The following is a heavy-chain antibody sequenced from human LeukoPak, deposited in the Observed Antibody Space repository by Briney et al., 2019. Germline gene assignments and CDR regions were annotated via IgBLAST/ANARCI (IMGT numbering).Heavy chain of an antibody. CDR2: IYYSGST. J-gene: IGHJ4*02. CDR1: GGFISSYY. D-gene: IGHD2-21*02. V-gene: IGHV4-59*01. Sequence: PSETLSLTCTVSGGFISSYYWSWIRQPPGKALEWIGYIYYSGSTNYNPSLKSRVTISVDTSKNQFSLNLSSVTAADTAVYYCARGSGDNFDYWGQGTLVTVSS. CDR3: ARGSGDNFDY.